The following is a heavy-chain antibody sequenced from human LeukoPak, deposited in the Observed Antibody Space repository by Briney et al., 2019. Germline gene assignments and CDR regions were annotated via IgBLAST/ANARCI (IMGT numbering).Heavy chain of an antibody. D-gene: IGHD1-7*01. CDR2: IIPIFGTA. Sequence: GASVKVSCKASGGTFSSYAISWVRQAPGQGLEWMGGIIPIFGTANYAQKFQGRVTITADESTSTAYMELSSLRSEDTAVYYCARAGELELRDCYFDYWGQGTLVTVSS. V-gene: IGHV1-69*13. CDR1: GGTFSSYA. J-gene: IGHJ4*02. CDR3: ARAGELELRDCYFDY.